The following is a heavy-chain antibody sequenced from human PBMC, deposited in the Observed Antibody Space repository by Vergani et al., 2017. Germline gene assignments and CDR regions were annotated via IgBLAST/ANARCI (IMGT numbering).Heavy chain of an antibody. CDR2: INSYGGTT. CDR1: GFSFSDYW. J-gene: IGHJ4*02. CDR3: VRSADRYYFDY. V-gene: IGHV3-74*02. Sequence: EVQLLESGGGLAQPGGSLRLSCAASGFSFSDYWMQWVRQGPGKGLVLVSHINSYGGTTRYADSVKGRFTISRDNAKNTLYLHMSSLRAEDTAIYFCVRSADRYYFDYWGQGTLVAVSS.